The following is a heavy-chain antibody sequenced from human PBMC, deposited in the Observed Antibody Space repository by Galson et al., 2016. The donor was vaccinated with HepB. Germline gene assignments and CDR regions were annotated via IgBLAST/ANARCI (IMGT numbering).Heavy chain of an antibody. J-gene: IGHJ4*02. V-gene: IGHV4-34*01. Sequence: SETLSLTCAVSGDSFKGYYCTWFRQSPGRGLEWIGEINLSGVTNFNPSPRSRVSMSVDTSKNQVFLTVTSVTAADTAVYFCARGVDFWGQGTLVIVSS. CDR2: INLSGVT. CDR1: GDSFKGYY. CDR3: ARGVDF.